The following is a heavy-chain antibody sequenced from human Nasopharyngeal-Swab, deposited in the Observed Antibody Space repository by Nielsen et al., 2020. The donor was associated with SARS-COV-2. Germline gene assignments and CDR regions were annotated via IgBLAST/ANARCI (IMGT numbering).Heavy chain of an antibody. Sequence: GESLKISCAASGFTFSSYNMNWVRQAPGKGLEWVSSISSSSSYIYYADSVKGRFTISRDNAKNSLYLQMNSLRAEDTAVYYCARVSTYGDYGPFDYWGQGTLVTVSS. V-gene: IGHV3-21*01. CDR3: ARVSTYGDYGPFDY. CDR1: GFTFSSYN. CDR2: ISSSSSYI. J-gene: IGHJ4*02. D-gene: IGHD4-17*01.